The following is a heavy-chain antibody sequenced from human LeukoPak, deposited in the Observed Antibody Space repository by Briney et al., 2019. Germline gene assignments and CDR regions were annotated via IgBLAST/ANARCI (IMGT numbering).Heavy chain of an antibody. J-gene: IGHJ6*02. CDR1: GGTFTSYG. Sequence: ASVKVSCKASGGTFTSYGISWVRQAPGQGLEWMGGIIPIFGTANYAQKFQGRVMITAAESTSTAYMERSSRRSEDTAVYYCASQWLPYYYYYGMDVWGQGTTVTVSS. CDR3: ASQWLPYYYYYGMDV. CDR2: IIPIFGTA. D-gene: IGHD3-22*01. V-gene: IGHV1-69*13.